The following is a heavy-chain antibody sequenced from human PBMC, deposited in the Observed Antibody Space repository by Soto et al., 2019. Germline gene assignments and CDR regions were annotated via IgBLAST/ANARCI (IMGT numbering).Heavy chain of an antibody. D-gene: IGHD2-2*01. V-gene: IGHV3-11*01. CDR1: GFTFSDYY. CDR3: ARVVVVPSDAFDI. CDR2: ISSSGSTI. Sequence: PGGSLRLSCAASGFTFSDYYMSWIRQAPGKGLEWVSYISSSGSTIYYADSVKGRFTISRDNAKNSLYLQMNSLRAEDTAVYYCARVVVVPSDAFDIWGQGTMVTVSS. J-gene: IGHJ3*02.